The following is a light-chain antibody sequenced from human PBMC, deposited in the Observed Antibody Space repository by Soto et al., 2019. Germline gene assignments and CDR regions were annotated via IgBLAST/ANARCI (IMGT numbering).Light chain of an antibody. CDR2: KAS. V-gene: IGKV1-5*03. Sequence: DLQMTQSPCTLSASVGDRVTITCRASQSISNWLAWYQQKPGKVPKLLIYKASTLESGVPSRFSGSASGTEFTLTISSLQPDDFATYYCQRYDSFRTFGQGTKVDIK. J-gene: IGKJ1*01. CDR1: QSISNW. CDR3: QRYDSFRT.